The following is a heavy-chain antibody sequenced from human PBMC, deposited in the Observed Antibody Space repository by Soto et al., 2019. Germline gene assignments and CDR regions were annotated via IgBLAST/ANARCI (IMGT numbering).Heavy chain of an antibody. D-gene: IGHD3-22*01. CDR3: AKDRQRYYYDSSVPDAFDI. CDR2: ISGSGGST. CDR1: GFTFSSYA. J-gene: IGHJ3*02. V-gene: IGHV3-23*01. Sequence: PGGSLRLSCAASGFTFSSYAMSWVRQAPGKGLEWVTAISGSGGSTYYADSVKGRFTISRDNSKNTLYLQMNSLRAEDTAVYYCAKDRQRYYYDSSVPDAFDIWGQGTMVTVSS.